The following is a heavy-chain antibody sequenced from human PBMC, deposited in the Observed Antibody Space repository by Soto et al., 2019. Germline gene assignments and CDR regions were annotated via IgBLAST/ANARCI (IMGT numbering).Heavy chain of an antibody. D-gene: IGHD3-10*01. CDR2: ISYDGSNK. Sequence: QVQLVESGGGVVQPGRSLRLSCAASGFTFSSYAMHWFSQAPGKGLEWVAVISYDGSNKYYADSVKGRFTISRDTSKKTLYLQMNSLSAEDTDVYYCARDRRPHGSTGEFDYYYYGMDVWGQGTTVTVSS. CDR1: GFTFSSYA. CDR3: ARDRRPHGSTGEFDYYYYGMDV. J-gene: IGHJ6*02. V-gene: IGHV3-30-3*01.